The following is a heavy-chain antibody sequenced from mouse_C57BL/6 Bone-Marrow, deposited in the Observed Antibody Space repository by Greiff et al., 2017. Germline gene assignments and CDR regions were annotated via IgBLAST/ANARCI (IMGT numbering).Heavy chain of an antibody. Sequence: EVHLVESGGDLVKPGGSLKLSCAASGFTFSSYGMSWVRQTPDKRLEWVATISSGGSYTYYPASVKGRFTISRDNAKNTLYLQMSSLKSEDTAMYYCARQKGAMDYWGQGTSVTVSS. J-gene: IGHJ4*01. V-gene: IGHV5-6*01. CDR1: GFTFSSYG. CDR2: ISSGGSYT. CDR3: ARQKGAMDY.